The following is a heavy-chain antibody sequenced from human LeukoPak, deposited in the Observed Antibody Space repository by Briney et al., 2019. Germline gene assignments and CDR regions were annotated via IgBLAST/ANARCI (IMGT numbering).Heavy chain of an antibody. CDR2: INPNSGGT. J-gene: IGHJ4*02. CDR1: GYTFTGYY. CDR3: ARELEMATIGGY. D-gene: IGHD5-24*01. Sequence: ASVKVSCKASGYTFTGYYMHGVRQAPGQGLEWMGWINPNSGGTNYAQKFQGRVTMTRDTSISTAYMELSRLRSDDTAVYYCARELEMATIGGYWGQGTLVTVSS. V-gene: IGHV1-2*02.